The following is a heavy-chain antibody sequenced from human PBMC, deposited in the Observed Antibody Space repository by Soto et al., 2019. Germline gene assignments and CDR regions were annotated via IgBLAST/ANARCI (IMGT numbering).Heavy chain of an antibody. J-gene: IGHJ6*02. Sequence: QVQLVESGGGVVQPGRSLRLSCAASGFTISNYGMHWVRQAPGKGLEWVAVISYDGTITYYADSVKGRFTISSVNSKNTRYLQMTSLRTEDTAVYYCATTRVGPCSSSICFSGIFDGMDVWGQGTTVTVSS. V-gene: IGHV3-30-3*01. CDR2: ISYDGTIT. CDR1: GFTISNYG. CDR3: ATTRVGPCSSSICFSGIFDGMDV. D-gene: IGHD2-2*01.